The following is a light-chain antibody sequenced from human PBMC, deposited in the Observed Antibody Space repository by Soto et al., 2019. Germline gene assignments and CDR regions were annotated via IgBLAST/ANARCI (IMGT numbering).Light chain of an antibody. CDR2: AAA. CDR1: QGIRNF. Sequence: DIQMTQSPSSLSASIGDRVTISCRAKQGIRNFLAWYQQKPGKAPKVLIYAAATLQSGVPSRFSGSGSGTDFSLTITSLQPEDGATYFCQNYNSARLTFGGGTKVEIK. CDR3: QNYNSARLT. J-gene: IGKJ4*01. V-gene: IGKV1-27*01.